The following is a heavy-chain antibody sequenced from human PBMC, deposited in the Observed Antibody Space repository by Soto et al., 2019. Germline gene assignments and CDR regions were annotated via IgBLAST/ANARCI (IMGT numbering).Heavy chain of an antibody. V-gene: IGHV4-39*01. CDR2: IYYSGST. Sequence: SSETLSLTCTVSGGSISSSSYYWGWIRQPPGKGLGWIGSIYYSGSTYYNPSLKSRVTISVDTSKNQFSLKLSSVTAADTAVYYCASSRGYDFWSGYHTDNWFDPWGQGTLVTVSS. D-gene: IGHD3-3*01. CDR3: ASSRGYDFWSGYHTDNWFDP. CDR1: GGSISSSSYY. J-gene: IGHJ5*02.